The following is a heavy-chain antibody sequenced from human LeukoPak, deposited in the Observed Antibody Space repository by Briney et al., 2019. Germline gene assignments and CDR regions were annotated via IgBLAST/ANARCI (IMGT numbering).Heavy chain of an antibody. CDR2: ITTGDGNT. Sequence: PGGSLRLPCTASGFTFSSYTMTWVRQAPGKGLKWVSIITTGDGNTYYADSVKGRFTVSRDDSKNTLYLQMNSLRAEDTAVYYCAKDGGLWVSAHWGDSWGRGTLVTVSS. J-gene: IGHJ4*02. CDR1: GFTFSSYT. V-gene: IGHV3-23*01. CDR3: AKDGGLWVSAHWGDS. D-gene: IGHD7-27*01.